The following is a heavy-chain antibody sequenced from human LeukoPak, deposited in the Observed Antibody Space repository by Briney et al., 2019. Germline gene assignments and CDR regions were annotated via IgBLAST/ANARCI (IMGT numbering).Heavy chain of an antibody. CDR1: GFTFDDYG. CDR2: INWNGGST. Sequence: GGSLRLSCAASGFTFDDYGMSWVRQAPGKGLEWVSGINWNGGSTGYADSVKGRFTISRDNAKNSLYLQMNSLRAEDTALYYCARASPDYDFWSGYSGCMDVWGKGTTVTVSS. CDR3: ARASPDYDFWSGYSGCMDV. D-gene: IGHD3-3*01. V-gene: IGHV3-20*04. J-gene: IGHJ6*03.